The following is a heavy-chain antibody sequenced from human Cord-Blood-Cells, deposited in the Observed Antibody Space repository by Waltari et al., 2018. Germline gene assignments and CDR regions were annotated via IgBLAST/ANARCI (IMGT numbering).Heavy chain of an antibody. Sequence: QVQLVQSGAEVKKPGASVKVSCSASGCTCASYGISWVRQAPGQGLEWMGWISAYNGNTNYAQKLQGRVTMTTDTSTSTAYMELRSLREGGYSGSYRAFDYWGQGTLVTVSS. D-gene: IGHD1-26*01. V-gene: IGHV1-18*01. CDR3: AFDY. CDR1: GCTCASYG. CDR2: ISAYNGNT. J-gene: IGHJ4*02.